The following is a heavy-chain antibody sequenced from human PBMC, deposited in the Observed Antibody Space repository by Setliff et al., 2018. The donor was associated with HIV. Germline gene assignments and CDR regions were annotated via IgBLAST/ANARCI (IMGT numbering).Heavy chain of an antibody. J-gene: IGHJ4*03. Sequence: ASVKVSCKASGGTFSSYAISWVRQAPGQGLEWMGWINAGNGNTKYSQKFQGRVTMTRDTSTSTVYMELSSLRAEDTAVYYCAKGVLRFLEWLNTNFDYWGQGTTVTVSS. V-gene: IGHV1-3*01. D-gene: IGHD3-3*01. CDR3: AKGVLRFLEWLNTNFDY. CDR2: INAGNGNT. CDR1: GGTFSSYA.